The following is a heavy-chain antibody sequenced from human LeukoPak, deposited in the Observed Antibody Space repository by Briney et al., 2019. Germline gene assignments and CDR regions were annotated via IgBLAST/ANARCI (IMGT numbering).Heavy chain of an antibody. D-gene: IGHD4-23*01. CDR3: ARGFSRPDYGGNPHYNWFDP. CDR1: GYTFTSYA. CDR2: INAGNGNT. J-gene: IGHJ5*02. Sequence: ASVKVSCKASGYTFTSYAMHWVRQAPGQRLEWMGWINAGNGNTKYSQEFQGRVTITRDTSASTAYMELSSLRSEDMAVYYCARGFSRPDYGGNPHYNWFDPWGQGTLVTVSS. V-gene: IGHV1-3*03.